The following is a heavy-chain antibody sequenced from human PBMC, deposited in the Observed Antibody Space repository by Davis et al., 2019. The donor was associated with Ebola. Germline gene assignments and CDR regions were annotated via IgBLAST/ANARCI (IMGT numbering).Heavy chain of an antibody. Sequence: ASVKVSCKASGYTFTSYAIHWVRQAPGQRLEWMGWIHGGNGNRKYSQKFQGRVTITMDTSASTAYMELSSLRSEDTAVYYCARATFGYNSGWYADYWGQGTLVTVSS. J-gene: IGHJ4*02. CDR3: ARATFGYNSGWYADY. CDR2: IHGGNGNR. V-gene: IGHV1-3*01. D-gene: IGHD6-19*01. CDR1: GYTFTSYA.